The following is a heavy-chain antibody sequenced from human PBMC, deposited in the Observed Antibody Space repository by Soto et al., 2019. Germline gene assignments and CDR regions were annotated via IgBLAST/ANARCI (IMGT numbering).Heavy chain of an antibody. Sequence: PGGSLRLSCAASVFPLSDHYMDWVRQAPGKGLEWLGRTRNKANNYITEYATSVKGRFTISRDDSKNSVYLQLNSLKSEDTAVYYCGRWTSGSPDCWGQGTLVTVSS. CDR1: VFPLSDHY. V-gene: IGHV3-72*01. D-gene: IGHD1-26*01. J-gene: IGHJ4*02. CDR2: TRNKANNYIT. CDR3: GRWTSGSPDC.